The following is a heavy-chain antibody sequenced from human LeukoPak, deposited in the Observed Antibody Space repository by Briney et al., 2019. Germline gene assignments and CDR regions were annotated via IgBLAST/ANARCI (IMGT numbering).Heavy chain of an antibody. CDR1: GFTFSGSA. Sequence: GGSLRLSCAASGFTFSGSAMHWVRQASGKGLEWVGHIRSKANSYATAYAASVKGRFTISRDDSKNTAYLQMNSLKTEDTAVYFCTRHPPHNYYYYYGMDVWGQGTLVTVSS. V-gene: IGHV3-73*01. CDR2: IRSKANSYAT. J-gene: IGHJ6*02. CDR3: TRHPPHNYYYYYGMDV.